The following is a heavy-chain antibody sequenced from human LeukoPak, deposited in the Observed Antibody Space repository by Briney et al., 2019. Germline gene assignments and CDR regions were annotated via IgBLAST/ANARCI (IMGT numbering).Heavy chain of an antibody. CDR3: ARPYASGWYAAFLI. CDR2: IYYSGST. V-gene: IGHV4-59*08. CDR1: GGSISSYY. Sequence: SETLSLTCTVSGGSISSYYWSWIRQPPGKGLEWIGYIYYSGSTNYNPSLKSRVTISADTSKNQFFLRLTSVTAADTAVYYCARPYASGWYAAFLIWGQGAMVTVSS. J-gene: IGHJ3*02. D-gene: IGHD6-19*01.